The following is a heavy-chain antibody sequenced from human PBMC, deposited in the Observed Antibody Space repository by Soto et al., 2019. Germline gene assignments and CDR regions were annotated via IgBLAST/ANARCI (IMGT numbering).Heavy chain of an antibody. CDR2: ISGTGGGT. Sequence: EVHLLESGGGLVQPGGSLRLSCAASGFTFSNYAMTWVRQAPGKGLEWVSVISGTGGGTNNADSAKGRFTTSRDNSKNTLYLQMTGLRAEDTAVYYCAERAFYGSGIPNYYGMDVWGQGTAVTVSS. D-gene: IGHD3-10*01. CDR3: AERAFYGSGIPNYYGMDV. CDR1: GFTFSNYA. V-gene: IGHV3-23*01. J-gene: IGHJ6*02.